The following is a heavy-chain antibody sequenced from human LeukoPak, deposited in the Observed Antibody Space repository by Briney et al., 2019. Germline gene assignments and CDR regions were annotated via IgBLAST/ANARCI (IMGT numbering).Heavy chain of an antibody. CDR1: GGSISRYY. Sequence: SETLSLTCTVSGGSISRYYWSWIRQPPGKGLEWIGYIYYSGSTNYSPSLKSRVTISADSFQNQFSLKLSSVTAADTAVYYCASRKLGNDYWGQGTLVTVSS. CDR2: IYYSGST. V-gene: IGHV4-59*01. D-gene: IGHD7-27*01. CDR3: ASRKLGNDY. J-gene: IGHJ4*02.